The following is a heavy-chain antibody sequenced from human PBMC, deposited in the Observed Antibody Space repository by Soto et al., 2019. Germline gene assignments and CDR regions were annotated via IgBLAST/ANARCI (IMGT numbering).Heavy chain of an antibody. D-gene: IGHD3-3*01. CDR1: GFTFDDYA. Sequence: GGSLRLSCAASGFTFDDYAMHWVRQVPGEGLEWVSGISWNSGTIGYADSVKGRFTISRDNAKNSLYLQMNSPRPEDTALYYCAKDKDATGDYYYGMDVWGQGTTVTVSS. CDR3: AKDKDATGDYYYGMDV. CDR2: ISWNSGTI. V-gene: IGHV3-9*01. J-gene: IGHJ6*02.